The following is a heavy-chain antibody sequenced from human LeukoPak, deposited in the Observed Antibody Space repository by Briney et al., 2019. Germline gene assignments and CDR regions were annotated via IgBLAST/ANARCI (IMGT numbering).Heavy chain of an antibody. J-gene: IGHJ3*02. D-gene: IGHD3-22*01. V-gene: IGHV4-39*01. CDR3: ARHYYDSSGYLDAFDI. CDR1: GGSIRSSSYY. Sequence: PSATLSLTCTLSGGSIRSSSYYWVWIRRPPGKGLEWIGSIYYSGSTCYNPSLKSRVTISVDTSKNQFSLKLSSVTAADTAVYYCARHYYDSSGYLDAFDIWGQGTMVTVSS. CDR2: IYYSGST.